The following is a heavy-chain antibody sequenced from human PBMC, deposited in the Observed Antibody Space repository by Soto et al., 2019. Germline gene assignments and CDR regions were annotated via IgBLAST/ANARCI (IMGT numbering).Heavy chain of an antibody. D-gene: IGHD7-27*01. V-gene: IGHV1-18*01. J-gene: IGHJ3*02. CDR1: GYTYTSYG. CDR3: ARVRDQIPGDLAYAFDI. Sequence: ASVKVSCKASGYTYTSYGISWVRQAPGQGLEWMGWISAYNGNTNYAQKLQGRVTMTTDTSTSTAYMELRSLRSDDTAVYYCARVRDQIPGDLAYAFDIWGQGTMGAVSS. CDR2: ISAYNGNT.